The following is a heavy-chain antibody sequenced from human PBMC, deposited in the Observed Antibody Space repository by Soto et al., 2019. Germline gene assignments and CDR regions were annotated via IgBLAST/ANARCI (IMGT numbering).Heavy chain of an antibody. Sequence: EVQVVESGGGLVQPGGSLRLSCAASGFTFSSYWMHWVRQAPGKGLVWVSRINSDGSSTSYADSVKGRFTISRDNAKNTLYLQMNNLRAEDTAVYYCARAVRSGSYPYYYYGMDVWGQGTTVTVSS. CDR1: GFTFSSYW. D-gene: IGHD3-10*01. J-gene: IGHJ6*02. CDR2: INSDGSST. V-gene: IGHV3-74*01. CDR3: ARAVRSGSYPYYYYGMDV.